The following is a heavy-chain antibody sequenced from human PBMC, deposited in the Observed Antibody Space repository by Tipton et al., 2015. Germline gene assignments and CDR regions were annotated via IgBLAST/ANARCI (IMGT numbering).Heavy chain of an antibody. V-gene: IGHV4-59*01. Sequence: TLSLTCTVSGASISDYYWSWIRQSPGEGLEWIGYIYYSGSTNYNPSLRSRVAMSMDTSKNQFSLKLSSVIAADTAVYYCARASIIQGYYHDSSRYYLFNSWGQGTLVTVSS. CDR2: IYYSGST. CDR1: GASISDYY. J-gene: IGHJ1*01. D-gene: IGHD3-22*01. CDR3: ARASIIQGYYHDSSRYYLFNS.